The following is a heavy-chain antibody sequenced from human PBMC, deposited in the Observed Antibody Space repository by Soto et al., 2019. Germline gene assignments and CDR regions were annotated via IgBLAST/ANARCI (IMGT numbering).Heavy chain of an antibody. J-gene: IGHJ4*02. CDR2: ISGSGGST. CDR3: AKDRTVAARHCDY. Sequence: GVSLRLSCAASGFTFSSYWMSWVRQAPGKGLEWVSAISGSGGSTYYADSVKGRFTISRDNSKNTLYLQMNSLRAEDTAVYYCAKDRTVAARHCDYWGQGTQVTVAS. CDR1: GFTFSSYW. D-gene: IGHD6-6*01. V-gene: IGHV3-23*01.